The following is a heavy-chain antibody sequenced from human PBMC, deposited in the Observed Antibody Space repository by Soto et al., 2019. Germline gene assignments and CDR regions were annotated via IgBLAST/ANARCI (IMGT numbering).Heavy chain of an antibody. CDR3: ARGKWLSYGRICYYYYYMDV. D-gene: IGHD3-22*01. CDR1: GYTFTSYY. V-gene: IGHV1-8*01. Sequence: ASVKVSCKASGYTFTSYYINWVRQATGRGLEWMGWMNPNSGNTGYAQKFQGRVTMTRNTSISTAYMELSSLRSEDTAVYYCARGKWLSYGRICYYYYYMDVWGKGTTVTVSS. CDR2: MNPNSGNT. J-gene: IGHJ6*03.